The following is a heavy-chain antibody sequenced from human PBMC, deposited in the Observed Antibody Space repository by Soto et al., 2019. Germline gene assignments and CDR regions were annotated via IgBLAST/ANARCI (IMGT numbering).Heavy chain of an antibody. Sequence: QVPLVQSGVEVKKPGASVKVSCKASGYTFTTYGLSWVRQAPGQGLEWMGWISAYNGSTNYAQKPQGRVTMTTDTTTSTAYMELRSLRSDDTAVYYCARAKALGYYDSSGFWGMDVWGQGTTVTVSS. CDR1: GYTFTTYG. CDR3: ARAKALGYYDSSGFWGMDV. V-gene: IGHV1-18*01. J-gene: IGHJ6*02. CDR2: ISAYNGST. D-gene: IGHD3-22*01.